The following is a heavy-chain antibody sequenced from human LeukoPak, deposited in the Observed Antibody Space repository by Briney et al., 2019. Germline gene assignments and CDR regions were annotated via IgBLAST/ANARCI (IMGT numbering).Heavy chain of an antibody. V-gene: IGHV1-69*01. CDR3: ARGGFGYCGGDCYHYYGMDV. CDR2: IIPVFGTA. J-gene: IGHJ6*02. Sequence: SVKVSCKASGGTFSSYAISWVRQAPGQGLEWMGGIIPVFGTANYAQKFQGRVTITADESTSTAYMELSSLRSEDTAVYYCARGGFGYCGGDCYHYYGMDVWGQGTTVTVSS. CDR1: GGTFSSYA. D-gene: IGHD2-21*02.